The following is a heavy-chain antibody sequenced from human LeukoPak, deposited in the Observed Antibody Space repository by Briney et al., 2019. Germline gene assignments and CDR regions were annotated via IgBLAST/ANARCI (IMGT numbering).Heavy chain of an antibody. J-gene: IGHJ5*02. Sequence: SQTLSLTCAISGDSVSSNSAAWNWIRQSPSRGLEWLGRTYYRSKWYNDYAVSVKSRITINPDTSKNQFSLQLNSVTAADTAVYYCARARERFDWLFRFDPWGQGTLVTVSS. CDR2: TYYRSKWYN. D-gene: IGHD3-9*01. CDR1: GDSVSSNSAA. V-gene: IGHV6-1*01. CDR3: ARARERFDWLFRFDP.